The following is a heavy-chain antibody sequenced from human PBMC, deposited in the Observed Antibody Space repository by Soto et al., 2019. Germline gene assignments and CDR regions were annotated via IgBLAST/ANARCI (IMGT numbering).Heavy chain of an antibody. CDR1: GGSISSGDYY. D-gene: IGHD1-7*01. J-gene: IGHJ5*02. CDR2: IYYSGST. V-gene: IGHV4-30-4*01. Sequence: SETLSLTCTVSGGSISSGDYYWSWIRQPPGKGLEWIGYIYYSGSTYYNPSLKSRVTISVDTSKNQFSLKLSSVTAADTAVYYCARDLGDWNYGSRRFDPWGQGTLVTVSS. CDR3: ARDLGDWNYGSRRFDP.